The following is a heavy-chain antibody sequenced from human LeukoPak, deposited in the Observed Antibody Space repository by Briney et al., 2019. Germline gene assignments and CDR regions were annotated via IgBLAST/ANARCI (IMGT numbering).Heavy chain of an antibody. CDR3: ARDPGIAATP. Sequence: ASVTVSFTASGYTFTVYYMHWVRQAPGQGLEWMGWINPNSGGTNYAQKFQGRVTMTRDTSISTAYMELSSLRSDDRAVYYCARDPGIAATPWGQGTLVTVSS. CDR2: INPNSGGT. V-gene: IGHV1-2*02. D-gene: IGHD6-13*01. CDR1: GYTFTVYY. J-gene: IGHJ5*02.